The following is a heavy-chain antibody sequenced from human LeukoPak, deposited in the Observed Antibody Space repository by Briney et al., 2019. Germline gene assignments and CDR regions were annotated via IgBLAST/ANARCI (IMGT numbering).Heavy chain of an antibody. J-gene: IGHJ1*01. D-gene: IGHD2-15*01. V-gene: IGHV1-69*05. CDR3: ARDLVVVAATDREYFQH. Sequence: ASVKVSCKASGGTFSSYAISWVRQAPGQGLEWMGGIIPIFGTANYAQKLQGRVTMTTDTSTSTAYMELRSLRSDDTAVYYCARDLVVVAATDREYFQHWGQGTLVTVSS. CDR1: GGTFSSYA. CDR2: IIPIFGTA.